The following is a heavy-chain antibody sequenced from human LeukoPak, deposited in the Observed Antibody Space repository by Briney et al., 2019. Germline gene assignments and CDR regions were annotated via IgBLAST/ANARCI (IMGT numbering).Heavy chain of an antibody. D-gene: IGHD6-19*01. J-gene: IGHJ6*02. Sequence: GASVKVSCKASGYTFTSQYMHWVRQAPGQGLEWMGIINPSGGSTSYAQKFQGRVTMTRDTSTSTVYMELSSLRSEDTAVYYCAGDHGIAVAGTNYYYGMDVWGQGTTVTVSS. V-gene: IGHV1-46*01. CDR1: GYTFTSQY. CDR2: INPSGGST. CDR3: AGDHGIAVAGTNYYYGMDV.